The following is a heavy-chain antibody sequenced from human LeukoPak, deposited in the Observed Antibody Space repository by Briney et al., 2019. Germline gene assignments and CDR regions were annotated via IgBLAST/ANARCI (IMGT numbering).Heavy chain of an antibody. V-gene: IGHV4-34*01. J-gene: IGHJ6*02. CDR2: INHSGST. CDR1: GGSFSGYY. Sequence: SETLSLTCAVYGGSFSGYYWSWIRQPPGKGLEWIGEINHSGSTNYNPSLKGRVTISVDTSKNQFSLKLSSVTAADTAVYYCAGARGFQLLFRPLYYYGMDVWGQGTTVTVSS. CDR3: AGARGFQLLFRPLYYYGMDV. D-gene: IGHD2-2*01.